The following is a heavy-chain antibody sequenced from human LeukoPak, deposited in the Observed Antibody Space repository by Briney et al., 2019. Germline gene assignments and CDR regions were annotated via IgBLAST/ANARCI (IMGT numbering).Heavy chain of an antibody. CDR2: INPNSGGT. V-gene: IGHV1-2*02. CDR3: ARDLSYGDHFDY. Sequence: ASVKVSCKASGYTFTGYYMHWARQAPGQGLEWMGWINPNSGGTNYAQKFQGRVTMTRDTSISTAYMELSRLRSDDTAVYYCARDLSYGDHFDYWGQGTLVTVSS. D-gene: IGHD4-17*01. J-gene: IGHJ4*02. CDR1: GYTFTGYY.